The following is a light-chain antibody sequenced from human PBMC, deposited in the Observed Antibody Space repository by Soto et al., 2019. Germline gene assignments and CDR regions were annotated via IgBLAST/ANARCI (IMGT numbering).Light chain of an antibody. CDR2: GAS. J-gene: IGKJ5*01. CDR3: QQYGSSPIT. V-gene: IGKV3-20*01. CDR1: QSVSSSY. Sequence: EVVLTQSPGTLSLSAGERATLSCRASQSVSSSYLAWYQQKPGQAPRLLIYGASSRATDIPDRITGSGSGTDFTLTISRLEPEDFAVYYCQQYGSSPITFGQGTRLEIK.